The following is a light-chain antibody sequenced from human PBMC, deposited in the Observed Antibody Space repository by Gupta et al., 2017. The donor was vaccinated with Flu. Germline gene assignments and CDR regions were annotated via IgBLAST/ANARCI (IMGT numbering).Light chain of an antibody. CDR3: QQRSNWPLT. V-gene: IGKV3-11*01. CDR1: QSVRSY. J-gene: IGKJ4*01. CDR2: DAS. Sequence: EIVLTQSPATLSLSPGERDTLSCRASQSVRSYLAWYQQKPGQAPRLLIYDASNRATGIPTRFSGSGSGTDFTLTISSLEPEDFAVYYCQQRSNWPLTFGRGTKVEIK.